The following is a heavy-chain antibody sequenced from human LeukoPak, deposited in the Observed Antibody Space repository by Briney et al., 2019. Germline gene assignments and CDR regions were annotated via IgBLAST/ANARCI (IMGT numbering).Heavy chain of an antibody. V-gene: IGHV3-9*01. CDR1: GFTFDNYA. CDR3: AKVRGTYSRGYFFYY. CDR2: ISWNSGYI. D-gene: IGHD6-19*01. Sequence: GGSLRLSCASSGFTFDNYAMHWVRRAPGKGLEWLSIISWNSGYIGYADSVKGRFTISRDNAKKSLDLQMNSLRAEDTAFYYCAKVRGTYSRGYFFYYWGQGTLVTVSS. J-gene: IGHJ4*02.